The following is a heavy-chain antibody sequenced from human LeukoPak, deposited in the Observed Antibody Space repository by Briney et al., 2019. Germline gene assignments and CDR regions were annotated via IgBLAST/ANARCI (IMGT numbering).Heavy chain of an antibody. J-gene: IGHJ6*02. CDR1: GFTFSSYA. CDR2: ISYDGNNQ. V-gene: IGHV3-30*04. D-gene: IGHD3-3*01. Sequence: GGSLRLSCEASGFTFSSYAIHWVRQAPVKGLEWVAVISYDGNNQFYADAVKGRFTISRENSKNTLYLEMNSLRPEDTAVYFCARGGYYDFSTGYYQTQYYRGMDVWGQGTTVTVSS. CDR3: ARGGYYDFSTGYYQTQYYRGMDV.